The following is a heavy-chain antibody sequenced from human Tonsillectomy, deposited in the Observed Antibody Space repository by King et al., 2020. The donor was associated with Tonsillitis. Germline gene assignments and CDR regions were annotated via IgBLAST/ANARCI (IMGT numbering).Heavy chain of an antibody. Sequence: VQLVESGGGGVKPGEFLKVSCLASGFTFGTYTISWVRQAQGKGLEWVSSIGTSNSDTYYADSVKGRFTISRENDKNSLYLEMNNLRAEDTAVYYCTKASRLAFFKWFYFDEWGQGTLVTVSS. CDR1: GFTFGTYT. CDR3: TKASRLAFFKWFYFDE. D-gene: IGHD3-3*02. V-gene: IGHV3-21*06. J-gene: IGHJ4*02. CDR2: IGTSNSDT.